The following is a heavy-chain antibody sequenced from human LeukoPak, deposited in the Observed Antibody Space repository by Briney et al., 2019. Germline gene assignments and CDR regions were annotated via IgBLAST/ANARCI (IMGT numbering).Heavy chain of an antibody. J-gene: IGHJ4*02. V-gene: IGHV4-34*01. CDR3: ARFATSDHFDY. Sequence: SETLSLTCAVYGGSFSGYYWSWIRQPPGKGLEWIGEINHSGSTNYNPSLKSRVTISVDTSKNQFSLKLSSVTAADTAVYYCARFATSDHFDYWGQGTLVTVSS. CDR1: GGSFSGYY. CDR2: INHSGST.